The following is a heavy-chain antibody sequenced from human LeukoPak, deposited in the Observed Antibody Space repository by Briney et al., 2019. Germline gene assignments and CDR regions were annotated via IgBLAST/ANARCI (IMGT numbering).Heavy chain of an antibody. CDR2: INWNGGST. Sequence: TGGSLRLSCAASGFTFDDYGMSWVRQAPGKGLEWVSGINWNGGSTGYADSVKGRFTISRDNAKNSLYLQMNSLRAEDTALYYCARAQDYYDSSGYYDYWGQGILVTVSS. CDR3: ARAQDYYDSSGYYDY. V-gene: IGHV3-20*04. D-gene: IGHD3-22*01. CDR1: GFTFDDYG. J-gene: IGHJ4*02.